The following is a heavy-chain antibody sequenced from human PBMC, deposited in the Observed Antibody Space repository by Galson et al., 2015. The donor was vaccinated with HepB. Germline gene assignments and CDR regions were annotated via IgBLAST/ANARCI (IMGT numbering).Heavy chain of an antibody. D-gene: IGHD3-10*01. J-gene: IGHJ6*02. CDR1: GGSFSGYY. Sequence: SETLSLTCAVYGGSFSGYYWSWIRQPPGKGLEWIGEINHSGSTNYNPSLKSRVTISVDTSKNQFSLKLSSVTAADTAVYYCARGGVIYEYYYGSGSLAQGAERGGEYGMDVWGQGTTVTVSS. V-gene: IGHV4-34*01. CDR3: ARGGVIYEYYYGSGSLAQGAERGGEYGMDV. CDR2: INHSGST.